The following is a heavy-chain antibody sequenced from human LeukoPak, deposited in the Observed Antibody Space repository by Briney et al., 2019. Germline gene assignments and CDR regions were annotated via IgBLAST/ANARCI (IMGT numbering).Heavy chain of an antibody. CDR1: GGTFSSYA. V-gene: IGHV1-69*13. J-gene: IGHJ6*04. CDR2: IIPIFGTA. D-gene: IGHD2-2*01. CDR3: AREAVVPAAIGYYYYGMDV. Sequence: SVKVSCKASGGTFSSYAISWVRQAPGQGLEWMGGIIPIFGTANYAQKFQGRVTITADESTSTAYMELSSLRSEDTAVYYCAREAVVPAAIGYYYYGMDVWGKGTTVTVSS.